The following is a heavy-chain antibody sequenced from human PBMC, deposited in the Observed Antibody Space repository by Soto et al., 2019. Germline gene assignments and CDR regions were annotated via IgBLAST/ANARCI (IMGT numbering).Heavy chain of an antibody. V-gene: IGHV3-23*01. J-gene: IGHJ6*02. D-gene: IGHD2-2*01. CDR1: GFTFSSYA. CDR3: AKDWGYCSSTSCWGPYYYYGMDV. Sequence: GGSLRLSCAASGFTFSSYAMSWVRQAPGKGLEWVSAISGSGGSTYYADSVKGRFTISRDNSKNTLYLQMNSLRAEDTAVYYCAKDWGYCSSTSCWGPYYYYGMDVWGQGTTVTVSS. CDR2: ISGSGGST.